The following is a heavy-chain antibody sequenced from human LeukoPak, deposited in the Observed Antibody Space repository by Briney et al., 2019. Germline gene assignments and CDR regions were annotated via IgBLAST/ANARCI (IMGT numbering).Heavy chain of an antibody. D-gene: IGHD3-10*01. J-gene: IGHJ4*02. V-gene: IGHV3-48*04. CDR3: TRDRGSTTMLWGVNHY. CDR2: IISGSATT. CDR1: GFTFSTYA. Sequence: GGSLRLSCEASGFTFSTYAMNWVRQAPGKGLEWGSQIISGSATTFYEDSVKGRFTISRDNTRNSLSMQMNDLRVEDTAVYYCTRDRGSTTMLWGVNHYWGQGTLVTVSS.